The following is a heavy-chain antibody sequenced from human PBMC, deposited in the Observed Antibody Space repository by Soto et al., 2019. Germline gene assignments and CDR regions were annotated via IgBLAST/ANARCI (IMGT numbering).Heavy chain of an antibody. D-gene: IGHD3-22*01. CDR1: GGSISSGGYY. J-gene: IGHJ4*02. Sequence: KTSETLSLTCTVSGGSISSGGYYWSWIRQHPGKGLEWIGYIYYSGSTYYNPSLKSRVTISVDTSKNQFSLKLSSVTAADTAVYYCAREASRYYYDRSGYPHGDYYFDYWGQGTLVTVSS. V-gene: IGHV4-31*03. CDR2: IYYSGST. CDR3: AREASRYYYDRSGYPHGDYYFDY.